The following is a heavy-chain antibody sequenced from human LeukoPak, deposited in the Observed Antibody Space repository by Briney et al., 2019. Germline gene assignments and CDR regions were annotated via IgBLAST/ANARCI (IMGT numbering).Heavy chain of an antibody. CDR1: GFTFSNHV. CDR3: VKIAVTGSWYFDI. V-gene: IGHV3-23*01. D-gene: IGHD6-19*01. CDR2: ISASGDYI. J-gene: IGHJ2*01. Sequence: GGSLRLSCVASGFTFSNHVMSLVRQAPGKRLEWVSSISASGDYIYYADSVKGRFTISRDNSKHTLYLQMNNLRVEDTAVYVCVKIAVTGSWYFDIWGRGTLVTVSS.